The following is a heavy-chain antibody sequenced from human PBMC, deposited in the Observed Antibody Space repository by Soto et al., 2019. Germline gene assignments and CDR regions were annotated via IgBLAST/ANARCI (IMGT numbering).Heavy chain of an antibody. CDR2: INAGNGNT. D-gene: IGHD3-9*01. V-gene: IGHV1-3*01. Sequence: QVQLVQSGTEVKQPGASVKVSCKASGYTFTTYAIHWVRQAPGQAPGQRLEWMGWINAGNGNTKYSQRFQGRVTIARDTSASPAYMELSRLTSEDTAVYYCAREHDSLTRYSYDFWGQGTLVTVSS. CDR3: AREHDSLTRYSYDF. J-gene: IGHJ4*02. CDR1: GYTFTTYA.